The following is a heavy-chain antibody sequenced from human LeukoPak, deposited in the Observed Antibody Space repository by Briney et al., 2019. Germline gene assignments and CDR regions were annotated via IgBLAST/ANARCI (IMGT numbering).Heavy chain of an antibody. V-gene: IGHV4-39*01. CDR3: ARHPMTTVTNAFDS. J-gene: IGHJ3*02. CDR2: IYYSGST. D-gene: IGHD4-17*01. Sequence: SETESLTCTVSVGSISSSSYYWGWIRQPPGKGLEWIGCIYYSGSTYYNPSLKSRSNISVDTSKNQFSLQLSSVTAADTAVYYCARHPMTTVTNAFDSWGQRTMVTVS. CDR1: VGSISSSSYY.